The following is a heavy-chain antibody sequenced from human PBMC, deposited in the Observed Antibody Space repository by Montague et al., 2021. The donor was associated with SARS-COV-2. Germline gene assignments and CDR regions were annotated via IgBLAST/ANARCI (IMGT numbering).Heavy chain of an antibody. J-gene: IGHJ6*02. CDR3: ARDNYGDWGYYGLDV. CDR2: IYYTGST. V-gene: IGHV4-59*01. Sequence: SETLSLTCTVSGGSIGTYYWNWIRQSPGKGLEWLGYIYYTGSTKYGPSLKSQVTISMDTSRDQLSLRLKSVTAADTAVYYCARDNYGDWGYYGLDVWGQGTTVIVSS. CDR1: GGSIGTYY. D-gene: IGHD4-17*01.